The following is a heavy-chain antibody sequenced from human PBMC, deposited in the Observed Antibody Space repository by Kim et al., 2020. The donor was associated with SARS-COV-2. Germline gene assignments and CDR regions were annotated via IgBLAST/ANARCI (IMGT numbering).Heavy chain of an antibody. CDR2: MYFTGYT. Sequence: SDTLSLTCSVSGGSISSYYWSWFRQPPGKRLEWIGYMYFTGYTTSNPSLKSRVTISVDTSKSQFSLKLTSVTAADTAVYYCARHLGFCSTTRCNAYFDSWGQGTLVTVSS. J-gene: IGHJ4*02. V-gene: IGHV4-59*01. CDR3: ARHLGFCSTTRCNAYFDS. D-gene: IGHD2-2*01. CDR1: GGSISSYY.